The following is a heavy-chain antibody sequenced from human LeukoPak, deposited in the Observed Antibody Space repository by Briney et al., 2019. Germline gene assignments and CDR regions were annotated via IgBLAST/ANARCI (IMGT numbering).Heavy chain of an antibody. CDR3: ARGPPNWGYDY. Sequence: VASVKVSCKASRYTFTSYDFNWVRQATGQRPEWMGWMSPNSGDTGYAQKFQERVTMTRNTSISTAYMELSSLRSDDTAVYYCARGPPNWGYDYWGPGTLVTVSS. V-gene: IGHV1-8*01. CDR1: RYTFTSYD. CDR2: MSPNSGDT. J-gene: IGHJ4*02. D-gene: IGHD7-27*01.